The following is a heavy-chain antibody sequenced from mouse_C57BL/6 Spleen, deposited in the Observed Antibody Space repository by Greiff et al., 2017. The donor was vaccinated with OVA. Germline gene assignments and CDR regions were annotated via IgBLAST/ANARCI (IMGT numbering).Heavy chain of an antibody. J-gene: IGHJ2*01. D-gene: IGHD1-3*01. CDR1: GFTFSDYY. CDR3: ARGRSGYLDY. Sequence: EVQRVESEGGLVQPGSSMKLSCTASGFTFSDYYMAWVRQVPEKGLEWVANINYDGSSTYYLDSLKSRFIISRDNAKNILYLQMSSLKSEDTATYYCARGRSGYLDYWGQGTTLTVSS. CDR2: INYDGSST. V-gene: IGHV5-16*01.